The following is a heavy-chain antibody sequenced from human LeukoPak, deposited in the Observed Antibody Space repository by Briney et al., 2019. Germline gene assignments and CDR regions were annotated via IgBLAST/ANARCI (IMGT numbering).Heavy chain of an antibody. D-gene: IGHD3-10*01. J-gene: IGHJ2*01. Sequence: ASVKVSCKASGYTFTGYYMDWVRQAPGQGLEWMGWINPNSGGTNYAQKFQGRVTMTRDTSITTAYMELSRLRSDDTAVYYCASPWGRWFGELIWYFDLWGRGTLVTVSS. V-gene: IGHV1-2*02. CDR3: ASPWGRWFGELIWYFDL. CDR2: INPNSGGT. CDR1: GYTFTGYY.